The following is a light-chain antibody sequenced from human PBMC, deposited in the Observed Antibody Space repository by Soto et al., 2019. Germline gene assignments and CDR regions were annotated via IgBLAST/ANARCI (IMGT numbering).Light chain of an antibody. CDR1: QSVGNN. CDR3: QQYDNWPPWT. V-gene: IGKV3-15*01. CDR2: GAS. J-gene: IGKJ1*01. Sequence: EILMTQSPATLSVSPGERATLSCTASQSVGNNLAWYQQKPGQVPSLLIYGASTRATGIPARFSGSGSGTEFTLTISSLQSEDFAVYYCQQYDNWPPWTFGQGTKVEIK.